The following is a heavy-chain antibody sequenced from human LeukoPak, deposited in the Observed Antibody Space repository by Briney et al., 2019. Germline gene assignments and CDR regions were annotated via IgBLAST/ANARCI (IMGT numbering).Heavy chain of an antibody. D-gene: IGHD3-3*01. CDR1: GFTFNNFA. Sequence: GGSLRLPCAASGFTFNNFAMSCVRQAPGKGLEWVSATSGSGGSTYYADSVKGRFTISRDNSKNTLYLQMNSLRADDTALYYCAKRGSYDFWSGYYYDYWGRGTPVTVSS. J-gene: IGHJ4*02. V-gene: IGHV3-23*01. CDR3: AKRGSYDFWSGYYYDY. CDR2: TSGSGGST.